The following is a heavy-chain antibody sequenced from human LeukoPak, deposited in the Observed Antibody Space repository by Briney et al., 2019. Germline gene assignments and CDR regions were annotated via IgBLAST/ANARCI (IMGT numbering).Heavy chain of an antibody. V-gene: IGHV3-74*01. CDR1: GFTFSSSW. CDR2: IKTDGSTT. Sequence: GGSLRLSCAVSGFTFSSSWMHWVRQAPGKGLVWVSHIKTDGSTTAYADFVKGRFTISRDNAKNTLYLQMNSLRAEDTGVYYCARMRGYSYAPFDYWGQGTLVTVPS. D-gene: IGHD5-18*01. J-gene: IGHJ4*02. CDR3: ARMRGYSYAPFDY.